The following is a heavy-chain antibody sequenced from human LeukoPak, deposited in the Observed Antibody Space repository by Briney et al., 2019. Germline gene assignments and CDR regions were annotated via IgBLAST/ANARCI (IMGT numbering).Heavy chain of an antibody. CDR1: GFTFSDYY. CDR3: VGSHDFWSGSGY. Sequence: PGGSLRLSCAASGFTFSDYYMSWIRQAPGKGLEWVSSISGSGGSTYYADSVKGRFTISRDNSKNTLYLQMNSLRAEDTAVYYCVGSHDFWSGSGYWGQGTLVTVSS. D-gene: IGHD3-3*01. J-gene: IGHJ4*02. CDR2: ISGSGGST. V-gene: IGHV3-23*01.